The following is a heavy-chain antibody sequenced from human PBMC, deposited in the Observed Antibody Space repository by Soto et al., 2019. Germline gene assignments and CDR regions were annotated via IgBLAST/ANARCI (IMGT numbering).Heavy chain of an antibody. Sequence: EVQLVESGGGLIQPGGSLRLSCAASGFTVSYNYMTWVRQAPGKGLEWVSVIYSAGSTYYADSVKGRFTISRDTSKNTLYLQMNSLRAEDTAVYYCAREGDPRDGHNLGYWGQGTLVTVSS. D-gene: IGHD3-16*01. CDR3: AREGDPRDGHNLGY. V-gene: IGHV3-53*01. J-gene: IGHJ4*02. CDR2: IYSAGST. CDR1: GFTVSYNY.